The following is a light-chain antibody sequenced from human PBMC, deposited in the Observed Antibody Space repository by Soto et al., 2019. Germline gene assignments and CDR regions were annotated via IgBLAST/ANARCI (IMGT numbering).Light chain of an antibody. CDR2: EVS. J-gene: IGLJ3*02. CDR3: SSYTSSSPLEV. Sequence: QSALTQPASVSGSSGQSVTISCTGTSSDVGGYNYVSWYQQHPGKAPKLMIYEVSDRPSGVSNRFSGSKSGNTASLTISGLQAEDEADYYCSSYTSSSPLEVFGGGTKLTVL. V-gene: IGLV2-14*01. CDR1: SSDVGGYNY.